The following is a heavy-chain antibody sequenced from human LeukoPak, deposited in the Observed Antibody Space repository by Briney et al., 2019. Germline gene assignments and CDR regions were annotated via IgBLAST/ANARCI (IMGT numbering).Heavy chain of an antibody. V-gene: IGHV1-8*03. CDR1: GYTFTNYD. CDR2: MNPNSGDT. Sequence: ASVKLSCRASGYTFTNYDISWVRQATGQGFEWLGWMNPNSGDTGYAQDFQGRVTITSDTYTSTAYMELSSLRSEDTAVYYCARVRTVVTALVYYFDYWGQGTLVTVS. J-gene: IGHJ4*02. D-gene: IGHD2-21*02. CDR3: ARVRTVVTALVYYFDY.